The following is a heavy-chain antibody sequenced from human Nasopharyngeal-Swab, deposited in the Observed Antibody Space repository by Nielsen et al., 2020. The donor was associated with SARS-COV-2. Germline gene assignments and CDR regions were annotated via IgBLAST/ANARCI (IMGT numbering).Heavy chain of an antibody. J-gene: IGHJ6*03. CDR3: ATSGSSVTVGANMDV. D-gene: IGHD2-15*01. CDR2: IYQSGNT. Sequence: WIRQPPGKGLEWIGEIYQSGNTNYNPSLKSRVSISLDKSKNQFSLNLTSVTAADTAVYYCATSGSSVTVGANMDVWGKGTTVTVSS. V-gene: IGHV4-4*02.